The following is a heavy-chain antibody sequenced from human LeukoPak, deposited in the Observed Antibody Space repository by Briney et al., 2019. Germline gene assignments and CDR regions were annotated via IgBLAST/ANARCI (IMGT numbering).Heavy chain of an antibody. V-gene: IGHV3-23*01. CDR3: ARDRGPLSVVVPGTAHYYYGMDV. D-gene: IGHD2-2*01. CDR2: IYENGGTT. J-gene: IGHJ6*02. Sequence: QAGGSLRLSCVGSRFTFRSHAMSWVRQAPEKGLEFVSGIYENGGTTYYADSVKGRFTISRDNSKNTLYLQMNSLRAEDTAVYYCARDRGPLSVVVPGTAHYYYGMDVWGQGTTVTVSS. CDR1: RFTFRSHA.